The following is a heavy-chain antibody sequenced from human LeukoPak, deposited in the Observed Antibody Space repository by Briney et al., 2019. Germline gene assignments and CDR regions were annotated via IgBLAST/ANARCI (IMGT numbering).Heavy chain of an antibody. CDR2: INPNSGGT. Sequence: ASVKVSCKASGYTFTGYYMHWVRQAPGQGLEWMGRINPNSGGTNYAQKFQGRVTMTRDKSISTAYMELSRLRSDDTAVYYCARVLYYYDSSGLRPLGYWGQGTLVTVSS. J-gene: IGHJ4*02. CDR1: GYTFTGYY. CDR3: ARVLYYYDSSGLRPLGY. V-gene: IGHV1-2*06. D-gene: IGHD3-22*01.